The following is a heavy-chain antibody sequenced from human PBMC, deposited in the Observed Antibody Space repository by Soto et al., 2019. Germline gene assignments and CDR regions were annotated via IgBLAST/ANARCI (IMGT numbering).Heavy chain of an antibody. D-gene: IGHD2-15*01. CDR1: GGSFSGYY. V-gene: IGHV4-34*01. CDR3: ARVPGIDIVVVVADGMDV. CDR2: INHSGST. J-gene: IGHJ6*02. Sequence: SETLSLTCAVYGGSFSGYYWSWIRQPPGKGLEWIGEINHSGSTNYNPSLKSRVTISVDTSKNQFSLKLSSVTAADTAVYYCARVPGIDIVVVVADGMDVWGQGTTVTVSS.